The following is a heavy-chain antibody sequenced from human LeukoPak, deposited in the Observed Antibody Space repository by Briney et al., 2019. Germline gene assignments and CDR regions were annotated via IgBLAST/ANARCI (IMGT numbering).Heavy chain of an antibody. CDR2: ISSSSSYI. D-gene: IGHD3-3*01. V-gene: IGHV3-21*01. CDR1: GFTFSSYS. Sequence: GGSLGLSCAASGFTFSSYSMNWVRQAPGKGLEWVSSISSSSSYIYYADSVKGRFTISRDNAKNSLYLQMNSLRAEDTAVYYCARAGDFWSGYHYFDYWGQGTLVTVSS. CDR3: ARAGDFWSGYHYFDY. J-gene: IGHJ4*02.